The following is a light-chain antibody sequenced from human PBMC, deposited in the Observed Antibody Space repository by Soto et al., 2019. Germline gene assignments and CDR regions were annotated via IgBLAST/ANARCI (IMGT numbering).Light chain of an antibody. CDR3: SSYAGSTKMGV. J-gene: IGLJ1*01. V-gene: IGLV2-8*01. Sequence: QSVLTQPPSASGSPGQSVTISCTGTSSDVGGYNYVSWYQQHPGKAPKLMIYEVSKRPSGVPDRFSGSKSGNTASLTVSGLQAEDEADYYCSSYAGSTKMGVFATGTKVTVL. CDR1: SSDVGGYNY. CDR2: EVS.